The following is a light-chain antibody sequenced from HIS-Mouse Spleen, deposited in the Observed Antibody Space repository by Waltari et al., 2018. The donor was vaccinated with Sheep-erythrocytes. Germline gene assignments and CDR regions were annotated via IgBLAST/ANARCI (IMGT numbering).Light chain of an antibody. V-gene: IGLV2-18*02. J-gene: IGLJ3*02. CDR3: CSYAGSSTPWV. CDR1: SSDVGSYNR. Sequence: QSALTQPPSVSGSPGQSVTISCTGTSSDVGSYNRVSWYQQPPGTAPKLMIYEVSNRPSGVPDRFSGSKSGNTASLTISGLQAEDEADYYCCSYAGSSTPWVFGGGTKLTVL. CDR2: EVS.